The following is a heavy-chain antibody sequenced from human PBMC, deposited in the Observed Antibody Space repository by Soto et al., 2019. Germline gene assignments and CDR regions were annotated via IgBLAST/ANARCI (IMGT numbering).Heavy chain of an antibody. CDR3: ARHRCSGGSCYFPNRGYYYMDV. D-gene: IGHD2-15*01. Sequence: SETLSLTCTVSGGSISSTSYYLGWIRQPPGKGLEWIGAIYYSGSTHYNPSLMNRVTISVDTSKRQFSLKLSSVTAADTAVYYCARHRCSGGSCYFPNRGYYYMDVWGKGTTVTVSS. CDR2: IYYSGST. J-gene: IGHJ6*03. V-gene: IGHV4-39*01. CDR1: GGSISSTSYY.